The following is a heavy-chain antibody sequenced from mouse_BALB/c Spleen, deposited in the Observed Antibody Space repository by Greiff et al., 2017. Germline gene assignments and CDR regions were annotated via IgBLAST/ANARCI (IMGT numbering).Heavy chain of an antibody. Sequence: EVMLVESGGGLVQPGGSLKLSCAASGFTFSSYTMSWVRQTPEKRLEWVAYISNGGGSTYYPDTVKGRFTISRDNAKNTLYLQMSSLKSEDTAMYYCAKEGPRRGFAYWGQGTLVTVSA. V-gene: IGHV5-12-2*01. CDR3: AKEGPRRGFAY. D-gene: IGHD3-3*01. J-gene: IGHJ3*01. CDR1: GFTFSSYT. CDR2: ISNGGGST.